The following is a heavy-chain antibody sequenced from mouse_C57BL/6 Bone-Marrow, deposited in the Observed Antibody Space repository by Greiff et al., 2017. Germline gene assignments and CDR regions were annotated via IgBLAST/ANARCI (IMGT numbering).Heavy chain of an antibody. J-gene: IGHJ3*01. V-gene: IGHV1-26*01. Sequence: EVQLQQSGPELVKPGASVKISCKASGYTFTDYYMTWVKQSHGKSLEWIGDINPNHGGTSYNQKFKGKATLTVDKSSSTAYMELRSLTSEDSAVYYCADYDEGFAYWGQGTLVTVSA. CDR2: INPNHGGT. CDR1: GYTFTDYY. CDR3: ADYDEGFAY. D-gene: IGHD2-4*01.